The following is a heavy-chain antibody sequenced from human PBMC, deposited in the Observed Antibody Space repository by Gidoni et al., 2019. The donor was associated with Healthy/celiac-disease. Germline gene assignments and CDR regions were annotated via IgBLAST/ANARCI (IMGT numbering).Heavy chain of an antibody. CDR2: IYYSGST. Sequence: QLQLQESFPGLLQPSDTLSLTFTVSGGSISSSSYYCGWIRQPPGKGLEWIGSIYYSGSTYYNPSLKSRVTISVDTSKNQFSLKLSSVTAEDTAVYYCAIMAGSYFQSFDYWGQGTLVTVSS. CDR3: AIMAGSYFQSFDY. D-gene: IGHD1-26*01. CDR1: GGSISSSSYY. J-gene: IGHJ4*02. V-gene: IGHV4-39*01.